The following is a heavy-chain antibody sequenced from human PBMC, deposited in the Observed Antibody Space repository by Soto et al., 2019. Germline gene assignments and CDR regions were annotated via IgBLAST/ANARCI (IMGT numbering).Heavy chain of an antibody. CDR1: GFTFSSYS. Sequence: GGSLRLSXAASGFTFSSYSMNWVRQAPGKGLEWVSYISSSSSTIYYADSVKGRFTISRDSSKNTLYLQMNSLRAEDTAVYYCARGYWVEGYGAGTYFDYWGQGTLVTVSS. V-gene: IGHV3-48*01. J-gene: IGHJ4*02. D-gene: IGHD3-16*01. CDR3: ARGYWVEGYGAGTYFDY. CDR2: ISSSSSTI.